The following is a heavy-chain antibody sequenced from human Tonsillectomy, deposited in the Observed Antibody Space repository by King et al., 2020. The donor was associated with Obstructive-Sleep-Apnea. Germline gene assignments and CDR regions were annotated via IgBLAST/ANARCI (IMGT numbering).Heavy chain of an antibody. CDR1: GFTFDDYA. V-gene: IGHV3-9*01. CDR3: AKDRYRGWYAEYYFDY. J-gene: IGHJ4*02. Sequence: VQLVESGGGLVQPGRSLRLSCAASGFTFDDYAMHWVRQAPGKGLEWVSGISWNSGSIGSADSVKGRFTISRDNAKNSLYLQMNSLRAEDTALYYCAKDRYRGWYAEYYFDYWGQGTLVTVSS. D-gene: IGHD6-19*01. CDR2: ISWNSGSI.